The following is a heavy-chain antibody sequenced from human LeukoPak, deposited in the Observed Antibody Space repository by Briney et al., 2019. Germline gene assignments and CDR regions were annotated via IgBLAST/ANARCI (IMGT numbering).Heavy chain of an antibody. J-gene: IGHJ4*02. D-gene: IGHD1-20*01. V-gene: IGHV5-51*01. Sequence: GESLKISCKGSGYSFTSYWIGWVRQMPGKGLEWMGIIYPGDSDTRYSPSFQGQVTISADKSISTTYLQWSSLKASDTAMYYCARHETDKITATDYWGQGTLVTVSS. CDR1: GYSFTSYW. CDR3: ARHETDKITATDY. CDR2: IYPGDSDT.